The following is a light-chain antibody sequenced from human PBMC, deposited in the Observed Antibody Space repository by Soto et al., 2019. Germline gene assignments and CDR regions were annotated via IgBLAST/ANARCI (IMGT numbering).Light chain of an antibody. CDR2: EVT. CDR3: SSYTPSATVV. V-gene: IGLV2-14*03. J-gene: IGLJ2*01. CDR1: RSDVGGFKF. Sequence: QSALTQPASVSGSPGQSITISCTGTRSDVGGFKFVSWYQQHPGKAPKLIIFEVTNRPSGVSNRFSASKSGNTASLTISGLLAEDEADYYCSSYTPSATVVFGGGTKVTVL.